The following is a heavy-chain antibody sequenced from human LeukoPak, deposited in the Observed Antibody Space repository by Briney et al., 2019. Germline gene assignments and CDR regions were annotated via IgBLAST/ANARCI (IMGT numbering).Heavy chain of an antibody. V-gene: IGHV4-61*02. CDR1: GYSISSGYY. Sequence: SETLSLTYTVSGYSISSGYYWGWIRQPDGKGLEWIGRIYTSGSTNYNPSLKSRVTISVDTSKKQFSLKLSSVTAADTAVYYCAGNYYGSGSYYSEDRYWGQGTLVTVSS. CDR2: IYTSGST. CDR3: AGNYYGSGSYYSEDRY. D-gene: IGHD3-10*01. J-gene: IGHJ4*02.